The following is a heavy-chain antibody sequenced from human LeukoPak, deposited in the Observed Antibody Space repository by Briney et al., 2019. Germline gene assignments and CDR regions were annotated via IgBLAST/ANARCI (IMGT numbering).Heavy chain of an antibody. CDR2: IYPGDSET. V-gene: IGHV5-51*01. CDR1: GYSFTSYW. Sequence: GESLKISCKGSGYSFTSYWIGWVRRMPGKGLEWMGIIYPGDSETIYSPSFQGQVTISADKSISTAYLQWSSLKASDTAMYYCARLLTRGTWYFDLWGRGTLVTVSS. J-gene: IGHJ2*01. D-gene: IGHD3-9*01. CDR3: ARLLTRGTWYFDL.